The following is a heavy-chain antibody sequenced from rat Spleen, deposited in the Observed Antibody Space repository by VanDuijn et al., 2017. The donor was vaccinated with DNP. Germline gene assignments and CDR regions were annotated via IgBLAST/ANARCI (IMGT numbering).Heavy chain of an antibody. J-gene: IGHJ2*01. CDR1: GFTFSAYY. V-gene: IGHV5S10*01. Sequence: EVQLVESGGGLVQPGRSLKLSCAASGFTFSAYYMAWVRQAPAKGLEWVATIIYDGTRTYYRDSVKGRFTISRDDAQSTLFLQMDSLRSEDTATYYCATQAYSSYFDYWGQGVMVTVSS. D-gene: IGHD1-2*01. CDR2: IIYDGTRT. CDR3: ATQAYSSYFDY.